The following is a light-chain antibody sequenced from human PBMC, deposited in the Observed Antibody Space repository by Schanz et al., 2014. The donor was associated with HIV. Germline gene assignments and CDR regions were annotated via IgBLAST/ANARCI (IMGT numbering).Light chain of an antibody. CDR3: QQFHTYPYT. Sequence: DIQMTQSPSSLSASVGDRVTITCRASQSISSYLNWYQQKPGKAPKLLIYAASSLQSGVPSRFSGSGSGTEFTLTISGLLPDDFATYFCQQFHTYPYTFGQGTKLEIK. J-gene: IGKJ2*01. CDR1: QSISSY. CDR2: AAS. V-gene: IGKV1-39*01.